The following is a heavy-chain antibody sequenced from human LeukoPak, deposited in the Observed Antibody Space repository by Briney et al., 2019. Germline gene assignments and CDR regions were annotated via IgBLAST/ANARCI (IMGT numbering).Heavy chain of an antibody. V-gene: IGHV5-51*01. CDR1: GYNFTTYW. CDR2: IYPGDSDT. D-gene: IGHD1-26*01. CDR3: ARNRILGATRAAFDY. Sequence: GESLKISCKGSGYNFTTYWIGWVRQMPGKGLNWMGIIYPGDSDTRYSPSFQGQVTISADKSIRTAYLQWSSLKASDTAMYYCARNRILGATRAAFDYWGQGTLVTVSS. J-gene: IGHJ4*02.